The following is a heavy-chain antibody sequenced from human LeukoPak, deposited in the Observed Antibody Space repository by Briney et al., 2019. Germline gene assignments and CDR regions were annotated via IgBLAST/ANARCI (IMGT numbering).Heavy chain of an antibody. Sequence: GGSLRLSCAASGFTFSSYGMHWVRQAPGKGLEWVAVISYDGSNKYYADSVKGRFTISRDNSKNTLYPQMNSLRAEDTAVYYCAKAVAGLEFPFDYWGQGTLVTVSS. D-gene: IGHD6-19*01. CDR2: ISYDGSNK. J-gene: IGHJ4*02. CDR1: GFTFSSYG. CDR3: AKAVAGLEFPFDY. V-gene: IGHV3-30*18.